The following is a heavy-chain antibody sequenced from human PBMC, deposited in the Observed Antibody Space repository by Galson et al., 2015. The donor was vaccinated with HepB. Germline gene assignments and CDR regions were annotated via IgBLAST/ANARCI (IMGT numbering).Heavy chain of an antibody. V-gene: IGHV3-30*04. D-gene: IGHD3-10*01. J-gene: IGHJ4*02. CDR3: AKDSGQRADY. Sequence: LRLSCAASGCTFRRYAMHWVRQAPGKGLEWVAVISYDGSNKYYADSVKGRFTISRDNSKNTLYLQMNSLRADDTAVYYCAKDSGQRADYWGQGTLVTVSS. CDR2: ISYDGSNK. CDR1: GCTFRRYA.